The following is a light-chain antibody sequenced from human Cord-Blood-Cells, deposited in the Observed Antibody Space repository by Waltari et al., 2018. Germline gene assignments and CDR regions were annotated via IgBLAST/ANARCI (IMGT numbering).Light chain of an antibody. CDR2: DAS. Sequence: IQMTQSPSTLSASVGARVTITCRASQSISSWLAWYQQKPGKAPKPLIYDASSLESGVPSRFSGSGSGTEFTLTISSLQPDDFATYYCQQYNSYSTFGQGTKVEIK. CDR1: QSISSW. CDR3: QQYNSYST. J-gene: IGKJ1*01. V-gene: IGKV1-5*01.